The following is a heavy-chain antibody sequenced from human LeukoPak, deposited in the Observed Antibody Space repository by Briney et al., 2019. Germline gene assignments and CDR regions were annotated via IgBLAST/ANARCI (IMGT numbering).Heavy chain of an antibody. CDR3: AKAYASGWYYFDF. CDR2: FTSGGST. CDR1: GFAFRSYA. Sequence: GGSLRLYCAASGFAFRSYAMSWVRQATEKGLEWVSGFTSGGSTYYADSMKGRFTISRDNSENTLYLQMNSLRAEDTAVYYCAKAYASGWYYFDFWGQGSLVIVSS. J-gene: IGHJ4*02. D-gene: IGHD6-19*01. V-gene: IGHV3-23*01.